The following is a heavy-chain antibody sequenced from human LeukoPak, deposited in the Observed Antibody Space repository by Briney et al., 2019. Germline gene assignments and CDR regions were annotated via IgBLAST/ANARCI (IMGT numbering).Heavy chain of an antibody. D-gene: IGHD1-1*01. J-gene: IGHJ4*02. V-gene: IGHV4-31*03. CDR3: ATAKFRRTTPFDY. CDR2: IYYSGST. CDR1: GGSISSGGYY. Sequence: SETLSLTCTVSGGSISSGGYYWSWIRQHPGKGLEWIGYIYYSGSTYYNPSLKSRVTISVDTSKNQFSLKLSSVTAADTAVYYCATAKFRRTTPFDYWGQGTLVTVSS.